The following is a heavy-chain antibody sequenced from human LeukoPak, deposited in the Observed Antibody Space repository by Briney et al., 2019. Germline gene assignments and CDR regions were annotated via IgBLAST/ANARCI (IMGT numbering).Heavy chain of an antibody. Sequence: SETLSLTCTVSGGSISSSSYYWGWIRQPTGKGLEWFGSIYYSGSTYYNPSLKSRATISVDTSKNQFSLKLSSVTAADTAVYYCLGTNGVCYTCYFDYWGQGTLVTVSS. D-gene: IGHD2-8*01. CDR1: GGSISSSSYY. V-gene: IGHV4-39*01. J-gene: IGHJ4*02. CDR3: LGTNGVCYTCYFDY. CDR2: IYYSGST.